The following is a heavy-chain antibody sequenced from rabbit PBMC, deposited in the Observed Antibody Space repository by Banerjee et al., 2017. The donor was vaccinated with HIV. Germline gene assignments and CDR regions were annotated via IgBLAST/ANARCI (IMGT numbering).Heavy chain of an antibody. CDR2: IDSAGVST. CDR1: GFTLSSYW. D-gene: IGHD4-2*01. CDR3: AREADYAAQFSL. V-gene: IGHV1S43*01. Sequence: QEQLEESGGDLVKPEGSLTLTCTASGFTLSSYWICWVRQAPGKGLEWIASIDSAGVSTYYASWVNGRFTISTSTSLNTVDLKMTSLTAADTATYFCAREADYAAQFSLWGPGTLVTVS. J-gene: IGHJ4*01.